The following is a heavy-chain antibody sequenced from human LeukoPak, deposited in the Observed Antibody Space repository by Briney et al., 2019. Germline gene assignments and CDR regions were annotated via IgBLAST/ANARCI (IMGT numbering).Heavy chain of an antibody. Sequence: GGSLRLSCAASGFTFSDFGMTWVRQAPGKGLEWVSYISSSSLSIYYADSVKGRFTNSRDNARNSLYLQMNSLRAEDTAMYYCARDATPTQLWFRGSFDYWGLGALVTVAS. V-gene: IGHV3-48*01. D-gene: IGHD5-18*01. CDR3: ARDATPTQLWFRGSFDY. CDR1: GFTFSDFG. CDR2: ISSSSLSI. J-gene: IGHJ4*02.